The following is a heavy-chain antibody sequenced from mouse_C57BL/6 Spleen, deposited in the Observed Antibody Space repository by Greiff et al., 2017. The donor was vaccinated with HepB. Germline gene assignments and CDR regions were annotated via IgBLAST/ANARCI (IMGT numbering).Heavy chain of an antibody. J-gene: IGHJ3*01. CDR2: IYPRDGST. Sequence: QVQLQQSGPELVKPGASVKLSCKASGYTFTSYDINWVKQRPGQGLEWIGWIYPRDGSTKYNEKFKGKATLTVDTSSSTAYMELHSLTSEDSAVYFCASSLTTVVDRGFAYWGQGTLVTVSA. V-gene: IGHV1-85*01. CDR1: GYTFTSYD. CDR3: ASSLTTVVDRGFAY. D-gene: IGHD1-1*01.